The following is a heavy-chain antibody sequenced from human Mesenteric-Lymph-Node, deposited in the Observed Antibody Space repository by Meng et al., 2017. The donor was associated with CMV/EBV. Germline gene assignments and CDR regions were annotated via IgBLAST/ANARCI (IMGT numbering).Heavy chain of an antibody. Sequence: VSSNSAAWNWIRQSPSRGLEWLGRTYYRSKWYNDYAVYVKSRITINPDTSKNQFSLQLNSVTPEDTAVYYCARDYYDSSAHPEGFDYWGQGTLVTVSS. CDR1: VSSNSAA. CDR3: ARDYYDSSAHPEGFDY. CDR2: TYYRSKWYN. V-gene: IGHV6-1*01. D-gene: IGHD3-22*01. J-gene: IGHJ4*02.